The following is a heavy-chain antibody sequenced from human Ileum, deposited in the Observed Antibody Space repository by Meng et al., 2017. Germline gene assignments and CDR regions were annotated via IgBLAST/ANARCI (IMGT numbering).Heavy chain of an antibody. CDR1: GGSVTRPGYE. CDR2: AST. D-gene: IGHD1-26*01. CDR3: ARDHMGSLDY. J-gene: IGHJ4*02. V-gene: IGHV4-61*08. Sequence: VQLQEAGRGLEGPWQTFGLSCTIAGGSVTRPGYEWGWNRQPQGKGLKCIGYASTNYTPTLNSRVTTSLDTARNQFSISLSAVTAADTAVYYCARDHMGSLDYWGQGILVTVSS.